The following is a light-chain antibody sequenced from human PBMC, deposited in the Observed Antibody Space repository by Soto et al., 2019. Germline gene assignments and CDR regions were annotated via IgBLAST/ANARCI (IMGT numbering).Light chain of an antibody. CDR2: GAS. V-gene: IGKV3-20*01. CDR3: QQYGSSPIT. J-gene: IGKJ5*01. CDR1: QSVSSSY. Sequence: EIVLTQSPGTLSLSPGERATLSCRASQSVSSSYLAWYQQKPVQAPRLLIYGASSRATGIPDRFSGSGSGTEFTLTISRLQPEDFAVYYCQQYGSSPITFGQGTRLEI.